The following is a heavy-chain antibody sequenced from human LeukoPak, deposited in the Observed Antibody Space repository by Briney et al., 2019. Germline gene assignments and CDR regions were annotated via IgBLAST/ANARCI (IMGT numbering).Heavy chain of an antibody. D-gene: IGHD6-13*01. Sequence: GGSLRLSCAASGFTFDDYAIHWVRQAPGKGLEWVSGISWNSGNIDYADSVKGRFTISRDNAKNSLYLQMNSLRGEDTALYYCAKLRAAAGIGYFDYWGQGTLVTVSS. CDR2: ISWNSGNI. J-gene: IGHJ4*02. CDR3: AKLRAAAGIGYFDY. V-gene: IGHV3-9*01. CDR1: GFTFDDYA.